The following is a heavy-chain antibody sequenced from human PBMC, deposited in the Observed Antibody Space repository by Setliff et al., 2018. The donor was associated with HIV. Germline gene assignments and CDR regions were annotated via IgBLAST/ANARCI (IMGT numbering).Heavy chain of an antibody. D-gene: IGHD3-10*01. CDR1: GYSISSGYY. J-gene: IGHJ6*03. Sequence: PSETLSLTCAVSGYSISSGYYWGWIRQPPGKGLEWIGSIYYSGSTNYNPSLKSRVTISVDTSKNQFSLKLSSVIAADTAVYYCARQPTYYGSGGDYYYMDVWGKGTTVTVSS. V-gene: IGHV4-38-2*01. CDR2: IYYSGST. CDR3: ARQPTYYGSGGDYYYMDV.